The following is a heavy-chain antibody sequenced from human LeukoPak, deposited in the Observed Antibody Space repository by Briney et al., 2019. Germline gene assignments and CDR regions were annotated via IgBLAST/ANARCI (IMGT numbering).Heavy chain of an antibody. Sequence: GGSLRLSCAASGFTFSSYWMSWVRQAPGKGLEWVANIKQDGSEKYYVDSVKGRFTISRDNAKNSLYLQMNSLRAEDTAVYYCARDCSSTSCYVGGYYYYGMDVWGQGTTVTVSS. CDR3: ARDCSSTSCYVGGYYYYGMDV. CDR1: GFTFSSYW. V-gene: IGHV3-7*01. J-gene: IGHJ6*02. CDR2: IKQDGSEK. D-gene: IGHD2-2*01.